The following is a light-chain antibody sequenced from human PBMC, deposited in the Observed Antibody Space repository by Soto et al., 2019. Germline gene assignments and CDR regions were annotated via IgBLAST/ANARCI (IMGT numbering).Light chain of an antibody. CDR2: DAS. V-gene: IGKV1-5*01. CDR3: PQYNSFSLT. J-gene: IGKJ4*01. CDR1: QSITAR. Sequence: DIQLTQSPSTLSASVADRVTITCRASQSITARLAWYQQKPGKPPKLLIYDASILERGVPSRFSGSGSGTEFTLTISSLQPDDFATYYCPQYNSFSLTFGGGTKV.